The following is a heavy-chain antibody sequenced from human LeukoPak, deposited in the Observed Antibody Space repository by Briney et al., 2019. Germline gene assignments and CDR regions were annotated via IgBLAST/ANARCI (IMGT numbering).Heavy chain of an antibody. D-gene: IGHD4/OR15-4a*01. CDR1: EYSFNGYY. CDR3: ARDAARVLDY. Sequence: GASVKVSCKASEYSFNGYYLHWVRQAPGQGLEWMAWINPSNGGTNYAQKFQGRVAVTRDSSISTAYMELSRLRSDDTAAYFCARDAARVLDYWGQGTLVTVSS. V-gene: IGHV1-2*02. J-gene: IGHJ4*02. CDR2: INPSNGGT.